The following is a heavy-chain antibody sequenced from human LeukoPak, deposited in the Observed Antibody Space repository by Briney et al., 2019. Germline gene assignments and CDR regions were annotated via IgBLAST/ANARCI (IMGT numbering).Heavy chain of an antibody. CDR3: AKGGIEVGHPAGLYFFDS. J-gene: IGHJ4*02. D-gene: IGHD6-19*01. CDR1: GFTFNNYG. V-gene: IGHV3-33*06. Sequence: GGSLRLSCAASGFTFNNYGMHWVRQVPGKGLECVGILWNDGSNKDYGNSVKGRFTISRDNSRNILYLQMNSMRVEDTALYYCAKGGIEVGHPAGLYFFDSWGQGTLVSVSS. CDR2: LWNDGSNK.